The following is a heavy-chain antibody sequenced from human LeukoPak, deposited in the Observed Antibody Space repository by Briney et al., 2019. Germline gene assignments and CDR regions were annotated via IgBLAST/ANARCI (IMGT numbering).Heavy chain of an antibody. CDR1: GGSISGYY. J-gene: IGHJ4*02. D-gene: IGHD3-10*01. CDR3: ARLPYYYGSGNYFDY. Sequence: PSETLSLTCTVSGGSISGYYWSWIRQHPGKGLEWIGYTYYSGSTYYNPSLKSRVTISVDTSKNQFSLKLSSVTAADAAVYYCARLPYYYGSGNYFDYWGQGTLVTVSS. CDR2: TYYSGST. V-gene: IGHV4-59*08.